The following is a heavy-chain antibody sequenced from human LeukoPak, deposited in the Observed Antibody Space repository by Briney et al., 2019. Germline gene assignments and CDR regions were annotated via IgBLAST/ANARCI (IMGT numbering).Heavy chain of an antibody. CDR3: ARYCSSTSCPNL. CDR2: INPNSGGT. Sequence: ASVKVSCKASGYTFTSYYMHWVRQAPGQGLEWMGWINPNSGGTNYAQKFQGRVTMTRDTSISTAYMELSRLRSDDTAVYYCARYCSSTSCPNLWGQGTLVTVSS. V-gene: IGHV1-2*02. J-gene: IGHJ5*02. D-gene: IGHD2-2*01. CDR1: GYTFTSYY.